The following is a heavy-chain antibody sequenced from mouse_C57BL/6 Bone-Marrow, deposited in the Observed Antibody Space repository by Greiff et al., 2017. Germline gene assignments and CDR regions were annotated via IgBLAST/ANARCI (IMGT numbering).Heavy chain of an antibody. V-gene: IGHV1-7*01. Sequence: VQLQESGAELAKPGASVKLSCKASGYTFTSYWMHWVKQRPGQGLEWIGYINPSSGYTKYNQKFKDKATLTADKSSSTAYMQLRSLTYEDSAVYYCARSYYYGSSHDYYAMDYWGQGTSVTVSS. J-gene: IGHJ4*01. CDR1: GYTFTSYW. D-gene: IGHD1-1*01. CDR3: ARSYYYGSSHDYYAMDY. CDR2: INPSSGYT.